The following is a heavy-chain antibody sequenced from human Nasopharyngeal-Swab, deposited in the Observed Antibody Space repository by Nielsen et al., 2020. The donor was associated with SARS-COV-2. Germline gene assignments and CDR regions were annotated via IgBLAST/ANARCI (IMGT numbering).Heavy chain of an antibody. CDR3: VRDDKWAFDY. Sequence: SQTLSLTCVVSGGTLSDSSVAWNWIRLSPSRGLEWLGMIMYISKWHNDYAESVKSRIIINPDRSKSQFSLQLTSVTPEDTAMYYCVRDDKWAFDYWSHRTLVTVSS. CDR2: IMYISKWHN. J-gene: IGHJ4*03. D-gene: IGHD1-26*01. V-gene: IGHV6-1*01. CDR1: GGTLSDSSVA.